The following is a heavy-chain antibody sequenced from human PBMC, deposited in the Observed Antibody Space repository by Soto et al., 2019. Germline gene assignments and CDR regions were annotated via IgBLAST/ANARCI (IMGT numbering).Heavy chain of an antibody. V-gene: IGHV4-4*07. D-gene: IGHD6-13*01. CDR3: ARGAAAGVDYGMDL. CDR2: IYTSGGT. CDR1: GGSISTYY. Sequence: PSETLSLTCTVSGGSISTYYWIWIRQPAGKGLEWIGRIYTSGGTNYNPSLKSRVTMSRDTSKKQFSLNLSSVTAADTAVYYCARGAAAGVDYGMDLWGQGTTVTVSS. J-gene: IGHJ6*02.